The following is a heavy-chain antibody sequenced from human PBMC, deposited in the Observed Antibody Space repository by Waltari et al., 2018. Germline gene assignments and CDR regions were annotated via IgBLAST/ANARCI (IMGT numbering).Heavy chain of an antibody. J-gene: IGHJ6*02. CDR3: AKDGRLREEGMDV. V-gene: IGHV4-59*01. CDR1: GGSISSYY. D-gene: IGHD4-17*01. CDR2: IYYSGST. Sequence: QVQLQESGPGLVKPSETLSLTCTVSGGSISSYYWSWIRQPPGKGLEWIGYIYYSGSTNYNPSLKSRVTISVDTSKNQFSLKLSSVTAADTAVYYCAKDGRLREEGMDVWGQGTTVTVSS.